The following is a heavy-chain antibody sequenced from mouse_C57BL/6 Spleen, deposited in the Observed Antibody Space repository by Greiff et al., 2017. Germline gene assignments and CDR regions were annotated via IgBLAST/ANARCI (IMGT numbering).Heavy chain of an antibody. J-gene: IGHJ2*01. V-gene: IGHV1-42*01. CDR2: INPSTGGT. CDR3: AKPYYYGKGYYFDY. D-gene: IGHD1-1*01. CDR1: GYSFTGYY. Sequence: EVQLVESGPELVKPGASVKISCKASGYSFTGYYMNWVKQSPEKSLEWIGEINPSTGGTTYNQKFKAKATLTVDKSSSTAYMQLKSLTSEDSAVYYCAKPYYYGKGYYFDYWGQGTTLTVSS.